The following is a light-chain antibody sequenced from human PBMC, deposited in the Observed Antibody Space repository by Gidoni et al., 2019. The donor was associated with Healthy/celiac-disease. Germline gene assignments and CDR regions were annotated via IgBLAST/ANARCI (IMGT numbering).Light chain of an antibody. CDR1: SSDVGGYNY. J-gene: IGLJ2*01. V-gene: IGLV2-14*01. CDR3: SSYTSSSVV. Sequence: QSALTQPASVSWSPGQSITLSCTGTSSDVGGYNYVSWYQQHPGKAPKLMIYEVSKRPSGVSNRFSGSKSGNTASLTISGLQAEDEADYYCSSYTSSSVVFGGGTKLTVL. CDR2: EVS.